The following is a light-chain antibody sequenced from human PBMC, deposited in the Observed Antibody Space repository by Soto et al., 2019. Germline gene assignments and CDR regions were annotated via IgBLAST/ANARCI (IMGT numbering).Light chain of an antibody. CDR2: GAS. CDR1: QSVSSSY. Sequence: EIVLTQSPGTLSLSPGERATLSCRASQSVSSSYLGWYQQKPGQAPRLLIYGASSRATGIPDRFSGSGSGTDFTLTISRLEPEDFAVYYCQQYADSPPYTFGQGTKLEIK. V-gene: IGKV3-20*01. J-gene: IGKJ2*01. CDR3: QQYADSPPYT.